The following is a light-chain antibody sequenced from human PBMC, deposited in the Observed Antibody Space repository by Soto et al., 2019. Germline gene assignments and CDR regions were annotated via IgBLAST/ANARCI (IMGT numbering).Light chain of an antibody. V-gene: IGLV1-44*01. J-gene: IGLJ1*01. CDR2: SNY. CDR1: SXNIESNT. CDR3: AAWDDILNGYV. Sequence: QSALTQPPSASGTPGQRVTISCSGSSXNIESNTVTWYQQLPGTAPKLVIYSNYDRPSGVPDRFSGSTSGTSASLVIRGLQSEDEADYYCAAWDDILNGYVFGGGTKVTVL.